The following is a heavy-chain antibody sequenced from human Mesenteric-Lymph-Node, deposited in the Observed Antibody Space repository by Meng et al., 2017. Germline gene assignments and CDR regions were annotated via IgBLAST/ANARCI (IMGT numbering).Heavy chain of an antibody. Sequence: QMSGPGLGKPSETLSLSCSVSGGSISSYYWSWIRQHPGKGLEWIGYIYYSGSIYYNPSLRSRVAISIDTSKNQFSLKLTSVTAADTAVYFCARTNYGDYNWFDPWGQGTLVTVSS. J-gene: IGHJ5*02. CDR2: IYYSGSI. CDR3: ARTNYGDYNWFDP. V-gene: IGHV4-59*06. D-gene: IGHD4-17*01. CDR1: GGSISSYY.